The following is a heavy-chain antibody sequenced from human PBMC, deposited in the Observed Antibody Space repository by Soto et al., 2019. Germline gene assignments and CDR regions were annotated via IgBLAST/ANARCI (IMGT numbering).Heavy chain of an antibody. CDR3: ARREDTGDYYYGMDV. D-gene: IGHD3-10*01. CDR2: ISYDGSNK. CDR1: GFTFSSYA. V-gene: IGHV3-30-3*01. J-gene: IGHJ6*02. Sequence: GGSLRLSCAASGFTFSSYAMHWVRQAPGKGLEWVAVISYDGSNKYYADSVKGRFTISRDNSKNTLYLQMNSLRAEDTAVYYCARREDTGDYYYGMDVWGQGTTVTVSS.